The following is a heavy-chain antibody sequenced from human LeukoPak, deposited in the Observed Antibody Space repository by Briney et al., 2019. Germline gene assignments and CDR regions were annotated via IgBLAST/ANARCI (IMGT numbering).Heavy chain of an antibody. CDR1: GGTFSSYA. Sequence: ASVKVSCKASGGTFSSYAISWVRQAPGQGLEWMGWISAYNGNTNYAQKLQGRVTMTTDTSTSTAYMELRSLRSDDTAVYYCARDPPQLRFLEWLRTYGMDVWGQGTTVTVSS. J-gene: IGHJ6*02. CDR3: ARDPPQLRFLEWLRTYGMDV. CDR2: ISAYNGNT. D-gene: IGHD3-3*01. V-gene: IGHV1-18*01.